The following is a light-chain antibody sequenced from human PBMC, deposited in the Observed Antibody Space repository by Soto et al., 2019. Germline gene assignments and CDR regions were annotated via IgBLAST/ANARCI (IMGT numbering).Light chain of an antibody. CDR1: QTITTW. J-gene: IGKJ1*01. CDR2: DAS. Sequence: DIRVTQSPPTLSASVGDRVTITCRASQTITTWVAWYQQKPGKAPKLLVYDASTLQSGVATRFSGSGSGTEFTLIISGLQPEDSATYYCQQYTNTNNPWMFGQGTKV. V-gene: IGKV1-5*01. CDR3: QQYTNTNNPWM.